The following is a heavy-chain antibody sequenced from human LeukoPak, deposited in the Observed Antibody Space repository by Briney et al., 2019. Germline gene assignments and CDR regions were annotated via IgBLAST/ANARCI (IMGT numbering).Heavy chain of an antibody. CDR2: IRNDGNNK. J-gene: IGHJ4*02. Sequence: GRSLRLSCAASGFTFSSHGMHWVRQAPGKGLEWVTFIRNDGNNKSYTDAVKGRFTFSRDNFANTLSLHMNSLRAEDPAVYYCVRDFSWGFDYWGQGTLVTVSS. CDR3: VRDFSWGFDY. D-gene: IGHD7-27*01. V-gene: IGHV3-30*03. CDR1: GFTFSSHG.